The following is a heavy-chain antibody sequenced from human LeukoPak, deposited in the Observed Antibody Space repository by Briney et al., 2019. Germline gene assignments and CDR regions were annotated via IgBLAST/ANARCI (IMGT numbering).Heavy chain of an antibody. CDR3: AKDMSLGGSSSSDLYFDY. J-gene: IGHJ4*02. V-gene: IGHV3-43*01. CDR2: ISWDGGST. Sequence: GGSLRLSCAASGFTFDDYTMHWVRQAPGKGLEWVSLISWDGGSTYCADSVKGRFTISRGNSKNSLYLQMNSLRTEDTALYYCAKDMSLGGSSSSDLYFDYWGQGTLVTVSS. D-gene: IGHD6-6*01. CDR1: GFTFDDYT.